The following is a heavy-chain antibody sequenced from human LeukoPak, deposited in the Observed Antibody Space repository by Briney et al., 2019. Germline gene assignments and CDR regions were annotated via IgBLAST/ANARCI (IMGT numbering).Heavy chain of an antibody. Sequence: SETLSLTCTVSGVSINSYYWSWIRQPPGKGLEWIGYIYYSGSTNYNPSLKSRVTISVDTSKNQFSLKLSSVTAADTAVYYCARVGAYYDSSGYYYYFDYWGQGTLVTVSS. CDR3: ARVGAYYDSSGYYYYFDY. CDR2: IYYSGST. J-gene: IGHJ4*02. CDR1: GVSINSYY. D-gene: IGHD3-22*01. V-gene: IGHV4-59*01.